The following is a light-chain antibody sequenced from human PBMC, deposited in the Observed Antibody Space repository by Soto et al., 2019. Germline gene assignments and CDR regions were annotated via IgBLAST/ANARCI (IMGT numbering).Light chain of an antibody. Sequence: QSALTQPPSASGSPGQSVTISCTGTSSDVGAYDYVCWYQQHPGKAPKLMIYEVNKRPSGVPDRFSGSKSGTSASLAISGLQSEDEADYYCAAWDDSLNALVFGGGTKLPS. CDR2: EVN. CDR1: SSDVGAYDY. V-gene: IGLV2-8*01. CDR3: AAWDDSLNALV. J-gene: IGLJ2*01.